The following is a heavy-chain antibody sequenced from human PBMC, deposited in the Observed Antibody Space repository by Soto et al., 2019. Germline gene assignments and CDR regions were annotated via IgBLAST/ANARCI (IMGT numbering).Heavy chain of an antibody. D-gene: IGHD3-16*01. CDR3: VRDWGVPFDNAWYVGSMDV. CDR1: GFSFSGYS. Sequence: EMRLVESGGGLVQRGESLRLSCVASGFSFSGYSMNWVRQSPGRGLEWVSYISASGDIIYYADFVKGRFTISSDNAKNSRYLQMGSRRDGDTAVCYCVRDWGVPFDNAWYVGSMDVWGQGTAVTVSS. CDR2: ISASGDII. J-gene: IGHJ6*02. V-gene: IGHV3-48*02.